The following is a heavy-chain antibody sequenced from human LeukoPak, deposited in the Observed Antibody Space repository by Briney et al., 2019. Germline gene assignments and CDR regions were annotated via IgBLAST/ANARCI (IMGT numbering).Heavy chain of an antibody. Sequence: ASVTVSFKVSGYTLTELSMHWVRQAPGKGLEWMGGFDPEDGETIYAQKFQGRVTMTEDTSTDTAYMELSSLRSEDTAVYYCAIAYSGWYGVVARWFDPWGQGTLVTVSS. CDR2: FDPEDGET. J-gene: IGHJ5*02. D-gene: IGHD6-19*01. V-gene: IGHV1-24*01. CDR1: GYTLTELS. CDR3: AIAYSGWYGVVARWFDP.